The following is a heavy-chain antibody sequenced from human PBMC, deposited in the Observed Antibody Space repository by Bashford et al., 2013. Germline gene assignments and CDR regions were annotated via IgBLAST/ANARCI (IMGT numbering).Heavy chain of an antibody. CDR3: AKLKGMKWKEYSFDY. CDR2: MSGNGVTI. Sequence: GGSLRLSCVASGFNFGSNAMSWVRQAPGKGLEWVSDMSGNGVTIYYADSVKGRFTISRDNSKNTLYLQMNSLRAEDTAVYYCAKLKGMKWKEYSFDYWGQGTLVTVSS. D-gene: IGHD1-1*01. CDR1: GFNFGSNA. J-gene: IGHJ4*02. V-gene: IGHV3-23*01.